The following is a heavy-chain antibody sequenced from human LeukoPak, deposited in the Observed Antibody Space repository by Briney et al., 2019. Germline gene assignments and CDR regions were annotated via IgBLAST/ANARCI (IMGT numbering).Heavy chain of an antibody. J-gene: IGHJ4*02. CDR2: IYHSGST. CDR3: ARGVDYYGV. V-gene: IGHV4-38-2*02. Sequence: PSETLSLTCTVSGYSISSGYYWGWIRQPPGKGLEWIGSIYHSGSTNYNPSLKSRVTMSVDTSKNQFSLKLSSVTAADTAVYYCARGVDYYGVWGQGTLVTVSS. D-gene: IGHD3-10*01. CDR1: GYSISSGYY.